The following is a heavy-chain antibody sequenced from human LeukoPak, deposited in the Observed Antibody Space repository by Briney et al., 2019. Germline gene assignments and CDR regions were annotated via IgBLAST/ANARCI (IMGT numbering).Heavy chain of an antibody. CDR3: ARNNGMDV. V-gene: IGHV3-23*01. J-gene: IGHJ6*02. CDR1: GFTFSSYA. Sequence: GGSLRLSCAASGFTFSSYAMSWVRQAPGKGLEGVSAISGSGGSTYYADSVKGRFTISKDNAKNSLYLQMNSLRAEDTALYHCARNNGMDVWGQGTMVIVSS. CDR2: ISGSGGST.